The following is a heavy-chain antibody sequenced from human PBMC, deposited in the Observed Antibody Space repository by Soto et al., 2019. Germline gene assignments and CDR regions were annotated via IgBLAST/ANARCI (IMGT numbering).Heavy chain of an antibody. CDR1: GFTCRSNY. D-gene: IGHD2-8*01. V-gene: IGHV3-66*01. CDR2: IYSGGST. Sequence: GGALRLSCAASGFTCRSNYSRWVRQAPGKGLEWVSVIYSGGSTYYADSVKGRFTISRDNSKNTLYLQMNSLRAEDTAVYYCAREVGMLVYATGLGYWVKRTLVTVS. CDR3: AREVGMLVYATGLGY. J-gene: IGHJ4*02.